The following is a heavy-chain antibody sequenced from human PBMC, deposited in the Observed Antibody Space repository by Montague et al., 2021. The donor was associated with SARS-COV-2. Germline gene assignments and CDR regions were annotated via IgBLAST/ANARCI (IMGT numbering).Heavy chain of an antibody. D-gene: IGHD6-13*01. CDR3: ARDTYSSTSGTLDF. CDR2: MWYDGSKE. CDR1: GFTFSSHG. J-gene: IGHJ4*02. V-gene: IGHV3-33*01. Sequence: SLRLSCAASGFTFSSHGMHWVRQAPGKGLEWVAVMWYDGSKENYXDSVKGRFTISRDNSEHMLYLQLNSLRAEDTAVYYCARDTYSSTSGTLDFWGRGTLVTVSS.